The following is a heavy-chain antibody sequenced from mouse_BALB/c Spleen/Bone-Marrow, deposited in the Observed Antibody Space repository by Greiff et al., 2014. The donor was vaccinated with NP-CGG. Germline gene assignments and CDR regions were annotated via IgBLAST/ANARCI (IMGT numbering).Heavy chain of an antibody. CDR2: IDPANGNT. D-gene: IGHD1-1*01. V-gene: IGHV14-3*02. CDR1: GFNIKDTY. CDR3: ARYGGRYYAMDY. J-gene: IGHJ4*01. Sequence: EIQLQDSGAELVKPGASVKLSCTASGFNIKDTYMHWVKQRPEQGLEWIGRIDPANGNTNYDPRFQGKATITADTSSNTAYLQLSSLTSEDTAVYYCARYGGRYYAMDYWGQGTSVTVSS.